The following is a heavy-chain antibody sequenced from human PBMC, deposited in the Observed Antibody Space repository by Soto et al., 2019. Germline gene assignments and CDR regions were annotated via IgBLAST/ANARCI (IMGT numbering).Heavy chain of an antibody. CDR3: ATRYGSGYRAFYY. CDR1: GDTFSFYT. V-gene: IGHV1-69*02. CDR2: INPILSMS. J-gene: IGHJ4*01. Sequence: GASVNVSCKASGDTFSFYTINWVRQAPGLGLEWVGRINPILSMSNYAQKFQGRVTMTADKSTSTAYMELRSLRFEDTAIYYCATRYGSGYRAFYYWG. D-gene: IGHD3-10*01.